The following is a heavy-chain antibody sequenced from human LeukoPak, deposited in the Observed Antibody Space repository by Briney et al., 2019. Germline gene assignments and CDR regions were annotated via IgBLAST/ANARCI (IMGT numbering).Heavy chain of an antibody. V-gene: IGHV4-59*02. CDR1: GASVTSDH. D-gene: IGHD3-16*01. CDR3: TRGYYEAFDY. CDR2: VDYNGAT. Sequence: PSETLSLTCAVSGASVTSDHWNWIRQLPGKGLEWIGNVDYNGATKYNPSLKSRITISLDTSKNQFSLKLTSVTAADTALYFCTRGYYEAFDYWAQARLVTVSS. J-gene: IGHJ4*02.